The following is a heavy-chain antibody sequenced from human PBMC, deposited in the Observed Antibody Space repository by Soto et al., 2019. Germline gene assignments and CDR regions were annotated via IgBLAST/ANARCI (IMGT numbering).Heavy chain of an antibody. D-gene: IGHD3-22*01. J-gene: IGHJ4*02. CDR3: ARGQGYYYDTRISSSFDY. CDR2: ISAYNGNT. V-gene: IGHV1-18*04. Sequence: ASVKVSCKASGYTFTSYGISWVRQAPGQGLEWMGWISAYNGNTNYAQKLQGRVTMTTDTSTSTAYMELRSLRSDDTAVYYCARGQGYYYDTRISSSFDYWGQGTLVTVSS. CDR1: GYTFTSYG.